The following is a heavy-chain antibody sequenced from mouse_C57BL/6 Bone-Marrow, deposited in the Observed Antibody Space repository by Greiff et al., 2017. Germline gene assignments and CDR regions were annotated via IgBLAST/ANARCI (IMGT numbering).Heavy chain of an antibody. Sequence: EVKLMESGDGLVKPGGSLKLSCAASGFTFSSYAMSWVRQTPEKRLEWVAYISSGGDYIYYADTVKGRFTIARDNARNTLYLQMSSLKSEDTAMYYCTRLRRYPYWYFDVWGTGTTVTVSS. V-gene: IGHV5-9-1*02. D-gene: IGHD1-1*01. CDR1: GFTFSSYA. CDR2: ISSGGDYI. CDR3: TRLRRYPYWYFDV. J-gene: IGHJ1*03.